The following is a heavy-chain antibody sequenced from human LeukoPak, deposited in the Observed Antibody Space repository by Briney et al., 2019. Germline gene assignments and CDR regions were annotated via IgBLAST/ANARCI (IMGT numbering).Heavy chain of an antibody. Sequence: SGTLSLTCAVYGGSFSGYYWSWIRQPPGKGLEWIGEINHSGSTNYNPSLKSRVTISVDTSKNQFSLKLSSVTAADTAVYYCARIKSGYWGQGTLVTVSS. J-gene: IGHJ4*02. V-gene: IGHV4-34*01. CDR2: INHSGST. CDR1: GGSFSGYY. CDR3: ARIKSGY.